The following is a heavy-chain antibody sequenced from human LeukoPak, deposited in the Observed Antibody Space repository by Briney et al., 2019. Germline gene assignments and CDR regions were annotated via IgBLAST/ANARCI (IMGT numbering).Heavy chain of an antibody. V-gene: IGHV3-23*01. J-gene: IGHJ5*02. D-gene: IGHD2-2*01. CDR3: AKDPPDYCTSTTCHLNWFDP. Sequence: TYYADSVKGRFTISRDNSKNTLYLQMNSLRAEDTAVFYCAKDPPDYCTSTTCHLNWFDPWGQGTLVTVSS. CDR2: T.